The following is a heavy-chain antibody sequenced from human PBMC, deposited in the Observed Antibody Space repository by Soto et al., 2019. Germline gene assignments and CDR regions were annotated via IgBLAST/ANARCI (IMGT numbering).Heavy chain of an antibody. CDR2: IYYTGST. CDR1: GGSISSYY. J-gene: IGHJ6*03. Sequence: QVQLQESGPGLVKPSETLSLTCTVSGGSISSYYWSWIRQPPGKGLEWMGYIYYTGSTNYNPSLKRRVTISVDTSKNQCSLKLSSVTAADTAVYYCARGSRYSYGYDVHYYYCMDVWGKGTTVTVSS. V-gene: IGHV4-59*01. CDR3: ARGSRYSYGYDVHYYYCMDV. D-gene: IGHD5-18*01.